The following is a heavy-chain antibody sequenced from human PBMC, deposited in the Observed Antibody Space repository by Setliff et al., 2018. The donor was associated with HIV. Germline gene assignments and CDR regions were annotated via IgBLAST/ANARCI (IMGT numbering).Heavy chain of an antibody. V-gene: IGHV1-2*04. J-gene: IGHJ6*02. D-gene: IGHD6-13*01. CDR2: IIPKSGGT. CDR3: ARGGIAAAGTLNYYYYGLDV. Sequence: ASVKVSCKAPGYTFTGYYLHWVRQAPGQGLEWMGWIIPKSGGTNYAQKFQGWVTMTRDTSISTTCMELSRLRSDDTAVYYCARGGIAAAGTLNYYYYGLDVWGQGTTVTVSS. CDR1: GYTFTGYY.